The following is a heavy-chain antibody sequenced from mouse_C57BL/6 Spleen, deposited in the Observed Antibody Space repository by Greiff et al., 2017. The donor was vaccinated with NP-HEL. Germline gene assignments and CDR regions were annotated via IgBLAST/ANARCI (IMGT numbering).Heavy chain of an antibody. CDR1: GYPFPSYW. V-gene: IGHV1-7*01. Sequence: QVQLQQSGAELANPGASVKLSCKASGYPFPSYWLHWVKQRPGQGLEWIGYINPSSGYAKYNQKFKDKATLTADKSSSTAYMQLSSLTYEDSAVYYCARWGSSPDYWGQGTTLTVSS. J-gene: IGHJ2*01. D-gene: IGHD1-1*01. CDR3: ARWGSSPDY. CDR2: INPSSGYA.